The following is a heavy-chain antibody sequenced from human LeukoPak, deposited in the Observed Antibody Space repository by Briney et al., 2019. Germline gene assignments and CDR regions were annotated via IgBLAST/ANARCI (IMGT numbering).Heavy chain of an antibody. D-gene: IGHD3-10*01. CDR1: GGSISSYY. Sequence: PSETLSLTCTVSGGSISSYYWSWIRQPPGRGLEWIGSIHYSGSTSYNPSLRSRVTISVDKSKNQFFLRLSSVTATDTAVYYCAREGLFGELFASFDYWGQGTLVTVSS. CDR3: AREGLFGELFASFDY. V-gene: IGHV4-59*01. J-gene: IGHJ4*02. CDR2: IHYSGST.